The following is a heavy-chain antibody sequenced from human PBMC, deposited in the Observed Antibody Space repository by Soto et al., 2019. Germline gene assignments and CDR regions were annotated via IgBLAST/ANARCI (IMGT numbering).Heavy chain of an antibody. CDR1: GYTFTSYA. Sequence: ASVKVSCKASGYTFTSYAMHWVRQAPGQRLEWMGWINAGNGNTKYSQKFQGRVTITRDTSASTAYMELSSLRSEDTAVYYCARSPITMVRGVIKDGRYFQHWGQGTLVTVSS. J-gene: IGHJ1*01. V-gene: IGHV1-3*01. CDR2: INAGNGNT. CDR3: ARSPITMVRGVIKDGRYFQH. D-gene: IGHD3-10*01.